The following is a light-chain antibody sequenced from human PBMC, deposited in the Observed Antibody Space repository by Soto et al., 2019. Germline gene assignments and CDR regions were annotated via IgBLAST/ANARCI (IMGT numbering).Light chain of an antibody. V-gene: IGKV1-5*03. CDR1: QIITTW. CDR3: QQYNSYPYT. Sequence: DIQMTQSPSTLSASVGDRVTITCRASQIITTWLAWYQQKPGKAPKVLIYKTSSLESGVPSTFSGSGSGTEFTLTISSLQPDDFATYYCQQYNSYPYTFGQGTKLEIK. CDR2: KTS. J-gene: IGKJ2*01.